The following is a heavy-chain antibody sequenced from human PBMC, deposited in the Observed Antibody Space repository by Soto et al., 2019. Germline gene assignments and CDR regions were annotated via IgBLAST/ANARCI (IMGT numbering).Heavy chain of an antibody. CDR3: ATILVTKQWYFHV. V-gene: IGHV3-23*01. CDR1: GFTFSSYG. D-gene: IGHD4-17*01. Sequence: QLLESEGGLVQFGGSLRLSCAASGFTFSSYGMSWVRQVPGKGLEWVSSISNGGSLTYYADSVKGRCTISRDNSKNTLYLQMDSLGAEDTALYYCATILVTKQWYFHVWGRGTLVTVSS. CDR2: ISNGGSLT. J-gene: IGHJ2*01.